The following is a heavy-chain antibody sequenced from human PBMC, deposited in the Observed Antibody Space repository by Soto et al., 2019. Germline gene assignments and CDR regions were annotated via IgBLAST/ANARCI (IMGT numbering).Heavy chain of an antibody. V-gene: IGHV1-8*01. CDR2: MNPNSGNT. Sequence: ASVKVSCKASGYTFTSYGINWVRQATGQGLEWMGWMNPNSGNTGYAQKFQGRVTMTRNTSISTAYMELSSLRSEDTAVYYCARVVVVRNWFDPWGQGTLVTVPQ. CDR3: ARVVVVRNWFDP. CDR1: GYTFTSYG. J-gene: IGHJ5*02. D-gene: IGHD2-15*01.